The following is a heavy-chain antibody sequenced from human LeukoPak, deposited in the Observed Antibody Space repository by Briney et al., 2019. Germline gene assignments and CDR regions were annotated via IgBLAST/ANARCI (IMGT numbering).Heavy chain of an antibody. D-gene: IGHD2-15*01. J-gene: IGHJ4*02. CDR3: ARGTANYCSGGSCYLAY. Sequence: GGSLRLSCAASGFTFSSYSMNWVRQAPGKGLEWVSSIISSSSYIYYADSVKGRFTISRDNAKNTLYLQLNSLRADDTAIYYCARGTANYCSGGSCYLAYWGQGTLVTVSS. CDR1: GFTFSSYS. CDR2: IISSSSYI. V-gene: IGHV3-21*04.